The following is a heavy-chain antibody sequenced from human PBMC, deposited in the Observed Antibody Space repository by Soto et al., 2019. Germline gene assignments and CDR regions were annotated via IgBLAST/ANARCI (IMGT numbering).Heavy chain of an antibody. D-gene: IGHD3-22*01. CDR1: GFTFSDYY. V-gene: IGHV3-11*01. CDR3: ARGYYDSSGYSYYYYYGMDV. Sequence: GGSLRLSCAASGFTFSDYYMSWIRQAPGKGLEWVSCISSSGSTIYYADSVKGRFTISRDNAKNSLYLQMNSLRAEDTAVYYCARGYYDSSGYSYYYYYGMDVWGQGTTVTVSS. CDR2: ISSSGSTI. J-gene: IGHJ6*02.